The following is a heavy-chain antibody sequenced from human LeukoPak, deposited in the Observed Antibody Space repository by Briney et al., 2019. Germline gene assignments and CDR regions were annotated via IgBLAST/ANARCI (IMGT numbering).Heavy chain of an antibody. V-gene: IGHV1-8*01. CDR3: ARETYDSSVYYSAFDY. Sequence: GASVKVSCKASGYTFTSYDINWVRQATGQGLEWMGWMNPNSGNTGYAQKFQGRVTMTRNTPISTAYMDLSRLTSDDTAVYYCARETYDSSVYYSAFDYWGQGTLVTVSS. CDR1: GYTFTSYD. J-gene: IGHJ4*02. D-gene: IGHD3-22*01. CDR2: MNPNSGNT.